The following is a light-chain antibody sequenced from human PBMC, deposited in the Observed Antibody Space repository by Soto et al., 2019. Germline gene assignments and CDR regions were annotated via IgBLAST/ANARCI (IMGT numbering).Light chain of an antibody. CDR1: SSDVGSYNR. CDR3: TSYTSSRTWV. CDR2: EVT. J-gene: IGLJ3*02. V-gene: IGLV2-18*02. Sequence: QPVLTQPPSVSGSPGQSVTISCTGTSSDVGSYNRVSWYQQPPGTAPKLMIYEVTNRPSGVPNRFSASKSGNTASLTISGLQAEDEADYYCTSYTSSRTWVFGGGTKVTVL.